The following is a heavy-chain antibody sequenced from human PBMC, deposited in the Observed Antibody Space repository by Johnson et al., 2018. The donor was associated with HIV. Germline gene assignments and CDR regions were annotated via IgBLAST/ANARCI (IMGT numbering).Heavy chain of an antibody. J-gene: IGHJ3*02. CDR3: ARGNLGSWWGVDAFDI. D-gene: IGHD1-26*01. CDR1: GFIFSSYG. Sequence: QVQLVESGGGVVQRGGSLRLACAASGFIFSSYGMHWVRQAPGKGLEWVAVIWYDGSNKYYADSVKGRFTISRDNSKNTLYLQMNSLRAEDTAVYYCARGNLGSWWGVDAFDIWGQGTMVTVSS. V-gene: IGHV3-33*01. CDR2: IWYDGSNK.